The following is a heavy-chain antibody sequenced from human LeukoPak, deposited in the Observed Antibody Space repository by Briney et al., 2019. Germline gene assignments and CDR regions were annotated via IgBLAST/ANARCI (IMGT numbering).Heavy chain of an antibody. D-gene: IGHD6-13*01. J-gene: IGHJ4*02. CDR1: GFTFDGYA. Sequence: GGSLRLSCAASGFTFDGYAMHWVRQAPGKGLEWVSGISWNSGSIGYADSVKGRFTISRDNAKNSLYLQMNSLRAEDTALYYCAKAGSWYGSYYFDYWGQGTLVTVSS. CDR2: ISWNSGSI. V-gene: IGHV3-9*01. CDR3: AKAGSWYGSYYFDY.